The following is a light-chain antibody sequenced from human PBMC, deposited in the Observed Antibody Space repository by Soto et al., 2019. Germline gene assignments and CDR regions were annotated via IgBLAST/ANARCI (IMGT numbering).Light chain of an antibody. V-gene: IGKV1-17*01. CDR2: SAS. J-gene: IGKJ2*01. CDR1: QGIRND. Sequence: DIQMTQSPSSLSASVGDRVTITCRASQGIRNDLGWFQQKPGKAPKRLMYSASSLQSGGPSRFSGSGSGTEFTLTISSRQPEDFATYYCQQYKTYTPTFGQGTKLEIK. CDR3: QQYKTYTPT.